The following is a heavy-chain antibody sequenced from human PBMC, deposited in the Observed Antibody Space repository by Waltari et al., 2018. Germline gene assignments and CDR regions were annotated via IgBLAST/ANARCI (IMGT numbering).Heavy chain of an antibody. CDR1: GFPFSTHW. CDR2: INSDGSST. V-gene: IGHV3-74*01. Sequence: EVQLVESGGGLVQPGGSLRLSCGASGFPFSTHWMHVVRQDPGKGLVWVSRINSDGSSTSYAGSVRGRFTISRDNAKNTLYLQMNSLRAEDTAVYYCARNIQAAAWGQGTLVTVSS. D-gene: IGHD2-2*01. J-gene: IGHJ4*02. CDR3: ARNIQAAA.